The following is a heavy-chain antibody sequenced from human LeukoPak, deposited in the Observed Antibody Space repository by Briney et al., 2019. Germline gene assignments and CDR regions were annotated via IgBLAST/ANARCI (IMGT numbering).Heavy chain of an antibody. CDR1: GGTFSSYA. CDR3: ARAEYIGSYLGYIDY. V-gene: IGHV1-69*05. D-gene: IGHD1-26*01. Sequence: SVEVSCKASGGTFSSYAISWVRQAPGQGLEWMGGIIPIFGTANYAQKFQGRVTITTDESTSTAYMELSSLRSEDTAVYYCARAEYIGSYLGYIDYWVQGTLVTVSS. CDR2: IIPIFGTA. J-gene: IGHJ4*02.